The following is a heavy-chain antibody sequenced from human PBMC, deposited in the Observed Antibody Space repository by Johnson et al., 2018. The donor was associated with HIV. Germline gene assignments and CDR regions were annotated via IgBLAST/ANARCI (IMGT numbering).Heavy chain of an antibody. V-gene: IGHV3-30*04. D-gene: IGHD1-26*01. Sequence: QVQLVESGGGVVQPGRSLRLSCAASGFTFSSYTMYWVRQAPGKGLEWVAVISYDGSNEYYADSVKGRFTISRDNSKNTLYLQMSSLRAGDTAVYYCARGRASWELYDAFDTWGQGTMVTVSS. CDR1: GFTFSSYT. CDR3: ARGRASWELYDAFDT. CDR2: ISYDGSNE. J-gene: IGHJ3*02.